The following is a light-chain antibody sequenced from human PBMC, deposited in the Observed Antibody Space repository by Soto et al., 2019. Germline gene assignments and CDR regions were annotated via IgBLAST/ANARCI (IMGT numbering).Light chain of an antibody. CDR1: QSISTF. J-gene: IGKJ1*01. CDR3: QQSYSTPWT. V-gene: IGKV1-39*01. CDR2: AAS. Sequence: DIPMTQSPFSLSASVGDRVTISCRAGQSISTFLNWYQQKPGKAPKLLIYAASSLQSGVPSRFSGSGAGTDFNLTIISLQPEDFATYYCQQSYSTPWTFGQGTKVEIK.